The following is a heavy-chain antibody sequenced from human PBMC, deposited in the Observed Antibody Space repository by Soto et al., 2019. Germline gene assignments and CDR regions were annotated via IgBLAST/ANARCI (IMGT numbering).Heavy chain of an antibody. CDR1: GYTFTRYG. Sequence: QVQLVQSGPEVKKPGASVKVSCKASGYTFTRYGISWVRQAPGQGLEWMGWISGYNGDTNYAQKVQGRVTMTIDTATSTAYMELRSLTSDDTAIYYCAKNSPLPYYYYGMDVWGQGTTVTVSS. CDR3: AKNSPLPYYYYGMDV. J-gene: IGHJ6*02. V-gene: IGHV1-18*01. D-gene: IGHD1-26*01. CDR2: ISGYNGDT.